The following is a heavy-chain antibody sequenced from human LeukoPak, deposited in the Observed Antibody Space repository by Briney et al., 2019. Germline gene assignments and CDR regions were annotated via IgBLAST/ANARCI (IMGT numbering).Heavy chain of an antibody. V-gene: IGHV1-69*13. CDR2: IIPIFGTA. D-gene: IGHD3-3*01. J-gene: IGHJ6*02. CDR3: AARVYYDFWSGYSHPDYYYYYGMDV. CDR1: GYNFITYG. Sequence: SVKVSCKASGYNFITYGISWVRQAPGQGLEWMGGIIPIFGTANYAQKFQGRVTITADESTSTAYMELSSLRSEDTAVYYCAARVYYDFWSGYSHPDYYYYYGMDVWGQGTTVTVSS.